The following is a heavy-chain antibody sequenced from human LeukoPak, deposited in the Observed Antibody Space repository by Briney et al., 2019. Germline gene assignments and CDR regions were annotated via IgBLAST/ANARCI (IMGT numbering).Heavy chain of an antibody. D-gene: IGHD3-10*01. J-gene: IGHJ3*02. CDR2: IYYSGST. Sequence: SETLSLTCTVSGGSISSSSYYWGWIRQPPGKGLEWIGSIYYSGSTNYNPSLKSRVTISVDTSKNQFSLRLISVTAADTAVYYCARHGGTSGRSYRQDAFDIWGQGTMVTVSS. CDR1: GGSISSSSYY. V-gene: IGHV4-39*01. CDR3: ARHGGTSGRSYRQDAFDI.